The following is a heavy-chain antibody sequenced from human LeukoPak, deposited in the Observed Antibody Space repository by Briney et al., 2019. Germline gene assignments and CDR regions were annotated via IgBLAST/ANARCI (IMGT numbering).Heavy chain of an antibody. Sequence: GGSLRLSCEVSGFTLRIYGMHWVRQAPGKGLEWVAVTSHDGTNKYNADSVKGRFTISRDNSKNTVYLQMNSLRAEDTAVYYCAKRPVYDSSGYFILYFDYWGQGTLVTVSS. CDR1: GFTLRIYG. CDR2: TSHDGTNK. V-gene: IGHV3-30*18. J-gene: IGHJ4*02. D-gene: IGHD3-22*01. CDR3: AKRPVYDSSGYFILYFDY.